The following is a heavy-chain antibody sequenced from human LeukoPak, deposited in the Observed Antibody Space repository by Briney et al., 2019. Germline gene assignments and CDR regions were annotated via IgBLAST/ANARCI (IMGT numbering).Heavy chain of an antibody. V-gene: IGHV3-23*01. CDR3: AKDLAVTQTTIFDY. D-gene: IGHD1-1*01. Sequence: GGSLRLSCAASGFTFSSYAMSWVRQAPGKGLEWVSAISGSGGSTYYADSVKGRFTISRDNSKNTLYLQMNSLRAEDTAVHYCAKDLAVTQTTIFDYWGQGTLVTVSS. CDR2: ISGSGGST. CDR1: GFTFSSYA. J-gene: IGHJ4*02.